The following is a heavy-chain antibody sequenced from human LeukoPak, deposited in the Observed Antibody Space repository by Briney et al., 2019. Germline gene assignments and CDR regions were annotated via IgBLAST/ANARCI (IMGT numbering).Heavy chain of an antibody. CDR1: GFTFSSYA. Sequence: QAGGSLRLSCAASGFTFSSYAMSWVRQAPGKGREWVSAISGSGGSTYYADSVKGRFTISRDNSKNTLYLQMNSLRAEDTAVYYCAKVSNSGWAYGMDVWGQGTTVTVSS. CDR2: ISGSGGST. J-gene: IGHJ6*02. D-gene: IGHD6-19*01. V-gene: IGHV3-23*01. CDR3: AKVSNSGWAYGMDV.